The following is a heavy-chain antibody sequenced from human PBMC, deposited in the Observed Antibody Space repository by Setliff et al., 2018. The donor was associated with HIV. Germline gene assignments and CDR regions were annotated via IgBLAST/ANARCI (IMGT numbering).Heavy chain of an antibody. J-gene: IGHJ4*02. CDR1: GFIFSTFP. CDR3: ARDRNCGNGCYSSADH. Sequence: GSLRLSCAASGFIFSTFPMHWVRQAPGKGLEWVAVMSGDANSQYYADSVRGRFTISRGNSKNTVYLQMNSLTTEDTAVYYCARDRNCGNGCYSSADHWGLGTLVTVSS. D-gene: IGHD2-21*01. CDR2: MSGDANSQ. V-gene: IGHV3-30*01.